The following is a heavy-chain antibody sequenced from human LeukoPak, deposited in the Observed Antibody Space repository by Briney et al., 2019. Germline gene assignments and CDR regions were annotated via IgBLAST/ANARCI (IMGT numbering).Heavy chain of an antibody. CDR3: ARDDGRITMVRGVLT. V-gene: IGHV4-59*12. D-gene: IGHD3-10*01. CDR2: IYYSGST. J-gene: IGHJ5*02. CDR1: GGSISSYY. Sequence: PSETLSLTCTVSGGSISSYYWSWIRQPPGKGLEWIGYIYYSGSTNYNPSLKSRVTISVDKSKNQFSLKLSSVTAADTAVYYCARDDGRITMVRGVLTWGQGTLVTVSS.